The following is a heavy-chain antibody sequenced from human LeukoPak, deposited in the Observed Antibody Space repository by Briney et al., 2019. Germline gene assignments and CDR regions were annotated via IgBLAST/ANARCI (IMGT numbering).Heavy chain of an antibody. CDR3: ARGSRCSGGSCYAYYYYYMDV. J-gene: IGHJ6*03. CDR1: GGSISSHY. CDR2: IYYSGST. V-gene: IGHV4-59*11. Sequence: PSETLSLTCTVSGGSISSHYWSWIRQPPGKGLEWIGYIYYSGSTNYNPSLKSRVTISVDTSKNQFSLKLSSVTAADTAVYYCARGSRCSGGSCYAYYYYYMDVWGKGTTVTVSS. D-gene: IGHD2-15*01.